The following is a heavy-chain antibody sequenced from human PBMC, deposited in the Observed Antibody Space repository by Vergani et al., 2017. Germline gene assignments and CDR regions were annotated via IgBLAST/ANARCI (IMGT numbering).Heavy chain of an antibody. Sequence: EVQLVESGGGLVQPGGSLRLSCAASGFTFDDYAMHWVRQAPGKGLEWVSGISWNSGSIGYADSVKGRFTISRDNAKNSLYLQMNSLRAEDMALYYCAKDMVAAGAGDAFDIWGQGTMVTVSS. D-gene: IGHD6-13*01. CDR3: AKDMVAAGAGDAFDI. CDR2: ISWNSGSI. CDR1: GFTFDDYA. J-gene: IGHJ3*02. V-gene: IGHV3-9*03.